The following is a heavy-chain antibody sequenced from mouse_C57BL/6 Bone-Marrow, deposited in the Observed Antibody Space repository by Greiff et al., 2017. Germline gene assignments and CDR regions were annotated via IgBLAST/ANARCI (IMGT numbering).Heavy chain of an antibody. J-gene: IGHJ2*01. CDR1: GYTFTSYW. V-gene: IGHV1-64*01. D-gene: IGHD1-1*01. Sequence: VQLQQPGAELVKPGASVKLSCKASGYTFTSYWMHWVKQRPGQGLEWIGMIHPNSGSTNYNEKFKSKATLTVDKSSSTAYMQLSSLTSEDSAVYYCARRYYYGSSYGGFDYWGQGTTRTVSS. CDR3: ARRYYYGSSYGGFDY. CDR2: IHPNSGST.